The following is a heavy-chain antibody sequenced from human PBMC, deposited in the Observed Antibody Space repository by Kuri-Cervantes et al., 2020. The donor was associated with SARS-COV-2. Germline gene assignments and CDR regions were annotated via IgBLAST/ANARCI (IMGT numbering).Heavy chain of an antibody. V-gene: IGHV3-7*05. J-gene: IGHJ5*02. Sequence: GESLKISCAASGFTFSSYWMSWVRQAPGKGLEWVANIKQDGSEKYYVDSVKGRFTISRDNAKNSLYLQMNSLRAEDTAVYYCARGRRIDYGDYAGWGRMNRFDPWGQGTLVTVSS. CDR2: IKQDGSEK. CDR1: GFTFSSYW. D-gene: IGHD4-17*01. CDR3: ARGRRIDYGDYAGWGRMNRFDP.